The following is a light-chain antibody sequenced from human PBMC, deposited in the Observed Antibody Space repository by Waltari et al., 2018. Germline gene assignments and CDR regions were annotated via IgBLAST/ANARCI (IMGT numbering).Light chain of an antibody. CDR1: SSDVGGYNY. V-gene: IGLV2-14*01. J-gene: IGLJ1*01. Sequence: QSALTQPASVSGSPGQSITISCTGTSSDVGGYNYVSWYQPHPGKAPRLMMYEVRNRPSGVSNRFSGSKSGNTASLTISGLQAEDEADYHCSSYTSSSTPYVFGTGTKVTVL. CDR3: SSYTSSSTPYV. CDR2: EVR.